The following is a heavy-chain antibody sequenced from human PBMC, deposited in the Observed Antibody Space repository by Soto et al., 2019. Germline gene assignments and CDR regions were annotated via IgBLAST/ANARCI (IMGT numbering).Heavy chain of an antibody. CDR3: ARDLGSEYYYDSSGYYYFDY. V-gene: IGHV1-69*13. CDR2: IIPTFGTA. D-gene: IGHD3-22*01. Sequence: GASVKVSCKASGGTFSSYAISWVRQAPGQGLEWMGGIIPTFGTANYAQKFQGRVTITADESTSTAYMELSSLRSEDTAVYYCARDLGSEYYYDSSGYYYFDYWGQGTLVTVSS. J-gene: IGHJ4*02. CDR1: GGTFSSYA.